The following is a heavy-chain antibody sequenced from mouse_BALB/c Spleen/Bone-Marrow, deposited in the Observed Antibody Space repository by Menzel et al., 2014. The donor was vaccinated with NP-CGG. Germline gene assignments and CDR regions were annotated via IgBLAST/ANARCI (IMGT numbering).Heavy chain of an antibody. V-gene: IGHV1S127*01. CDR1: GCTFTSYW. CDR3: TRDDYGY. D-gene: IGHD2-4*01. Sequence: VQLQQSGAELVKPGASVKMSCKASGCTFTSYWMHWVKQRPGQGLEWIGTIDPSDSYTSYNRKFKGKATLTVDTSSSTAYMQLSSLTSEDSAVYYCTRDDYGYWGQGTTLTVSS. J-gene: IGHJ2*01. CDR2: IDPSDSYT.